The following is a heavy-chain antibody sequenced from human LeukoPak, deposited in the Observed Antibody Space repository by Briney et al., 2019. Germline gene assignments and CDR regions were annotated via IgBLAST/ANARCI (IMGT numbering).Heavy chain of an antibody. V-gene: IGHV4-39*02. D-gene: IGHD2-15*01. CDR1: GGSISSYGYS. CDR3: ARKRDCNAGGCYEEY. J-gene: IGHJ4*01. Sequence: SETLSLTCTVSGGSISSYGYSWGWFRPPPGKTLEWLVSIHYSGSTYYNPSLKSRITVSVDMSKNHFSLRLISVTAADTSVYYCARKRDCNAGGCYEEYWGHGTLVTVAS. CDR2: IHYSGST.